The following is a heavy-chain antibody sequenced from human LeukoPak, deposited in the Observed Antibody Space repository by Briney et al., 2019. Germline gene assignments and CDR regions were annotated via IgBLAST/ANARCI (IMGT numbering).Heavy chain of an antibody. CDR3: ASTHCASPSCYSYYYSGLDV. D-gene: IGHD2-2*01. Sequence: SDTLSLTYAVSGGSIRSVTYYWNWIRRHPGKGLDWIGHIYNSGSAYYNPSLMSRVSISIDTSENQFSLKLSSVTAADTAVYYCASTHCASPSCYSYYYSGLDVWGQGTTVTVSS. CDR1: GGSIRSVTYY. J-gene: IGHJ6*02. CDR2: IYNSGSA. V-gene: IGHV4-31*11.